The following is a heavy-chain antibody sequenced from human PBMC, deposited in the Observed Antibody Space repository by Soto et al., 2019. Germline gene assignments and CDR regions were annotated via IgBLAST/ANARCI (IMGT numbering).Heavy chain of an antibody. J-gene: IGHJ4*02. Sequence: EVQLLESGGGLVQPGGSLRLSCAASGFTFSSYAMSWVRQAPGKGLEWVSAISGSGDRTYYADSVKGRFTISRDNSRNTLYMHMNSLRGEDTAVYFCAKMNGPPHWGQGTLVTVSS. CDR1: GFTFSSYA. V-gene: IGHV3-23*01. CDR2: ISGSGDRT. D-gene: IGHD2-8*01. CDR3: AKMNGPPH.